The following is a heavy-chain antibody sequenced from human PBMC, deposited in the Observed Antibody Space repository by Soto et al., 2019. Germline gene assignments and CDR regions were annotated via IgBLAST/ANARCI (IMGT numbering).Heavy chain of an antibody. D-gene: IGHD2-2*02. Sequence: GGSLRLSCAASGFTFSSYAMSWVRQAPGKGLEWVSAMSGSGGSTYYADSVKGRFTISRDNTKNTLYLQMNSLRAEDTAVYYCANFPRLGLFSAAIAVAAAQYYCFDPWGQGTLVTVSS. CDR3: ANFPRLGLFSAAIAVAAAQYYCFDP. V-gene: IGHV3-23*01. CDR2: MSGSGGST. CDR1: GFTFSSYA. J-gene: IGHJ5*02.